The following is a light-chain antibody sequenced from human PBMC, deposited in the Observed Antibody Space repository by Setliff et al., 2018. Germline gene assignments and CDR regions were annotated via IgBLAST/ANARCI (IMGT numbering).Light chain of an antibody. V-gene: IGLV2-14*03. J-gene: IGLJ1*01. CDR1: SSDVGSYDL. CDR2: GVS. CDR3: NAYASDTTYV. Sequence: QSALTQPASVSGSPGQSITISCSGTSSDVGSYDLVSWYQQHPGKAPKLIIYGVSDRPSRVSSRFSGSKSGNTAYLTISGLQTEDEAEYYCNAYASDTTYVFGSGTKVTVL.